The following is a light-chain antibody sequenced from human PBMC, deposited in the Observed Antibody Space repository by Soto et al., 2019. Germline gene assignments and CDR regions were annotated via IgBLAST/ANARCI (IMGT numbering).Light chain of an antibody. V-gene: IGLV2-23*02. Sequence: QSALTQPASVSGSPGQSITISCTGTSSDVGRYNLVSWYHQHPGKAPKLMIYEVSKRPSGVSNRFSGSKSGNTASLTISGLQADDEADYYCCSYAGSSTYVFGTGTKLTVL. CDR3: CSYAGSSTYV. CDR1: SSDVGRYNL. J-gene: IGLJ1*01. CDR2: EVS.